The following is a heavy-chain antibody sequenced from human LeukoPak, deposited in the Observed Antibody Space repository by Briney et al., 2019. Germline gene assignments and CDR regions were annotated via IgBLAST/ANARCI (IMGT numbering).Heavy chain of an antibody. CDR2: IRYDGSNK. CDR3: ARDTYLQEQLGNYYYYYMDV. V-gene: IGHV3-30*02. CDR1: GFTFSMYG. D-gene: IGHD1-26*01. Sequence: GGSLRLSCVVSGFTFSMYGMAWLRLAPGKGLEWVAFIRYDGSNKYYADSVKGRFTISRDNSKNTLYLQMNSLRAEDTAVYYCARDTYLQEQLGNYYYYYMDVWGKGTTVTVSS. J-gene: IGHJ6*03.